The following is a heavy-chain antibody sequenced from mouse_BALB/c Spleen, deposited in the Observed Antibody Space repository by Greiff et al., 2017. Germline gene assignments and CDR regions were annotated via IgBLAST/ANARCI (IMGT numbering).Heavy chain of an antibody. J-gene: IGHJ3*01. CDR2: IYPGDGDT. CDR3: ARALYYDYDGAY. CDR1: GYTFTSYW. Sequence: QVHVKQSGAELARPGASVKLSCKASGYTFTSYWMQWVKQRPGQGLEWIGAIYPGDGDTRYTQKFKGKATLTADKSSSTAYMQLSSLASEDSAVYYCARALYYDYDGAYWGQGTLVTVSA. V-gene: IGHV1-87*01. D-gene: IGHD2-4*01.